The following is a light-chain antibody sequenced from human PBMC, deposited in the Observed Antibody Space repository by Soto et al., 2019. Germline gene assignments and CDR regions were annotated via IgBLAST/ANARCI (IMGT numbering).Light chain of an antibody. CDR1: VSNIGSHD. Sequence: QSPLALPPSASGTPGQRLTIACSGSVSNIGSHDVYWYQHLPGTAPKVLIYRNDQRPSGVPDRFSASRSGTSASLAISGLRSDDEADYYCVAWDDSLSGRVFGGGTQLTVL. CDR2: RND. J-gene: IGLJ7*01. V-gene: IGLV1-47*02. CDR3: VAWDDSLSGRV.